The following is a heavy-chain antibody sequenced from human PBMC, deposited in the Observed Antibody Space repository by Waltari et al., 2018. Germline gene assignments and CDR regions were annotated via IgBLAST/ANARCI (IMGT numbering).Heavy chain of an antibody. D-gene: IGHD6-19*01. CDR1: GFTFSSYA. J-gene: IGHJ3*02. CDR3: AKDRSIAVAGTDAFDI. CDR2: ISGSGGST. V-gene: IGHV3-23*04. Sequence: EVQLVESGGGLVQPGGSLRLSCAASGFTFSSYAMSWVRKAPGKGLEWVSAISGSGGSTYYADSVKGRFTISRDNSKNTLYLQMNSLRAEDTAVYYCAKDRSIAVAGTDAFDIWGQGTMVTVSS.